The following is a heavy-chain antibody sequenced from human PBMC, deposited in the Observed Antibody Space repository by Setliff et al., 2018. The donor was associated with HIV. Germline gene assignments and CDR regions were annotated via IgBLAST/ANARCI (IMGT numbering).Heavy chain of an antibody. CDR2: SNPSSRTT. D-gene: IGHD3-22*01. J-gene: IGHJ4*02. V-gene: IGHV1-46*01. CDR1: GYIFTTHY. Sequence: EASVKVSCKSSGYIFTTHYIHWVRQAPGQGIEWMGMSNPSSRTTIYAQKFRGRMTLTKDKSTTTVYMELSSLRSDDTAVYYCARGGRVDESRGYYYPLMYWGQGTLVTVSS. CDR3: ARGGRVDESRGYYYPLMY.